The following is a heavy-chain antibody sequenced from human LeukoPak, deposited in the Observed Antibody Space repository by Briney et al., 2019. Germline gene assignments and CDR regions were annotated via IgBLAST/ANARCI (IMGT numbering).Heavy chain of an antibody. CDR1: GGSFSGYY. J-gene: IGHJ4*02. Sequence: PSETLSLTCAVYGGSFSGYYWSWLRQPPGKGLEWIGEINHSGSTNYNPSLTSRVTISVDTSKNQFSLKLSSVTAADTAVYYCARGADSSVLGPDFDYWGQGTLVTVSS. CDR3: ARGADSSVLGPDFDY. V-gene: IGHV4-34*01. CDR2: INHSGST. D-gene: IGHD3-22*01.